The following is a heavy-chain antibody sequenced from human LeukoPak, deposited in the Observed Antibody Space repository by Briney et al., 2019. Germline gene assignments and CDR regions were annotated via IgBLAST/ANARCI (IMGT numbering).Heavy chain of an antibody. J-gene: IGHJ4*02. D-gene: IGHD2-15*01. V-gene: IGHV1-18*01. Sequence: ASVKVSCKAPGYTFTSYGISWVRQAPGQGLEWMGWISAYNGNTNYAQKLQGRVTMTTDTSTSTAYMELRSLRSDDTAVYYCARDGPQYCSGGSCYSGYWGQGTLVTVSS. CDR3: ARDGPQYCSGGSCYSGY. CDR1: GYTFTSYG. CDR2: ISAYNGNT.